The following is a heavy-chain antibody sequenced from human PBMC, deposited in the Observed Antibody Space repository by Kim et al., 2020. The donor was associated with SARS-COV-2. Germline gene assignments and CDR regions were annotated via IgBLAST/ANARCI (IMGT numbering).Heavy chain of an antibody. J-gene: IGHJ4*02. Sequence: EDSVKGRFTISRDNVKNSLYLQMNSLRAEDTAVYYCASACSGGSCYSNYWGQGTLVTVFS. D-gene: IGHD2-15*01. V-gene: IGHV3-21*01. CDR3: ASACSGGSCYSNY.